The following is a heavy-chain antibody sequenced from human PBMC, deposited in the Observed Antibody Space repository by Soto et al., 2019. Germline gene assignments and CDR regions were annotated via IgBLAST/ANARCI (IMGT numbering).Heavy chain of an antibody. Sequence: ASVKVSCKASGYTFTSYYMHWVRQAPGQGLEWMGIINPSGGSTSYAQRFQGRVTMTRDTSTSTVYMELSSLRSEDTAVYYCARDQYYDSSGYYYEGAFDIWGQGTMVTVSS. CDR3: ARDQYYDSSGYYYEGAFDI. CDR1: GYTFTSYY. J-gene: IGHJ3*02. V-gene: IGHV1-46*01. CDR2: INPSGGST. D-gene: IGHD3-22*01.